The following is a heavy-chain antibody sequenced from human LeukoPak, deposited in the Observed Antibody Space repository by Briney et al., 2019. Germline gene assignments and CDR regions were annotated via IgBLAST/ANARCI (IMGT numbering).Heavy chain of an antibody. D-gene: IGHD3-22*01. CDR3: ARVRRNYYDSRGYTSFDY. J-gene: IGHJ4*02. V-gene: IGHV4-34*01. CDR1: GGSFSGYY. Sequence: SETLSLTCAVYGGSFSGYYWSWIRQPPGKGLEWIGEINHSGSTNHNPSLKSRVTISVDTSKNQFSLKLSSVTAADTAVYYCARVRRNYYDSRGYTSFDYWGEGTLVTVSS. CDR2: INHSGST.